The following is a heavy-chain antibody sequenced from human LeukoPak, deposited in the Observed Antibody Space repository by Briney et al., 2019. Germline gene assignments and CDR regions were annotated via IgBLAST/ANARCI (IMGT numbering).Heavy chain of an antibody. Sequence: SETLSLTCTVSGGSISFYYWSWIRQTPGKGLEWIGYIYYSGSTKYNPSLKSRVTISVDTSKNHFSLRLNSVTAADTAVYYRARMDRGVIRAFDIWGQGTMVTVSS. V-gene: IGHV4-59*08. J-gene: IGHJ3*02. D-gene: IGHD3-10*01. CDR2: IYYSGST. CDR3: ARMDRGVIRAFDI. CDR1: GGSISFYY.